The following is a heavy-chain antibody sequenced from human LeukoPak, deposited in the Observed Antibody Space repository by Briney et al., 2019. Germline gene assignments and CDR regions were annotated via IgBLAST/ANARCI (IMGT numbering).Heavy chain of an antibody. CDR1: GFTFSSYG. CDR3: AKAHCSGGSCYYILDYFDY. CDR2: ISYEGSNT. Sequence: QAGGSLRLSCAASGFTFSSYGLHWVRQAPGKGLEWLAVISYEGSNTYYADSVKGRFTISRDNSKDTLYLQMNSLRAEDAAVYYCAKAHCSGGSCYYILDYFDYWGQGTLVTVSS. D-gene: IGHD2-15*01. V-gene: IGHV3-30*18. J-gene: IGHJ4*02.